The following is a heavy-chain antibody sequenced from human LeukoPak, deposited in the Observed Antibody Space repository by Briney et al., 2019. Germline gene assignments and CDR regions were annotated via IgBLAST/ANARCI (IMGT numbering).Heavy chain of an antibody. Sequence: GASVKVSCKASGYTSTSNYIHWVRQAPGQGLEWMGRINPNSGGTNYAQKFQGRVTMTRDTSISTAYMELSRLRSDDTAVYYCAREGDQREFDYWGQGTLVTVSS. D-gene: IGHD1-26*01. CDR2: INPNSGGT. V-gene: IGHV1-2*06. CDR1: GYTSTSNY. J-gene: IGHJ4*02. CDR3: AREGDQREFDY.